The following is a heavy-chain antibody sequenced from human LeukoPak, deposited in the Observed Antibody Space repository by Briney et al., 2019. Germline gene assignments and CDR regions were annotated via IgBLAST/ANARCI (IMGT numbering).Heavy chain of an antibody. CDR1: GGSISTDRDY. J-gene: IGHJ5*02. D-gene: IGHD3-3*01. Sequence: PSQTLSLTCTVSGGSISTDRDYWSWIRQPAGKGLEWIGRIYTGGSTNYNPSLKSRVTRSVATSKNQFSLKLSSVTAADTAVYYCARDRGGDRNTIFGVIISNWFDPWGQGTLVTVSS. CDR3: ARDRGGDRNTIFGVIISNWFDP. V-gene: IGHV4-61*02. CDR2: IYTGGST.